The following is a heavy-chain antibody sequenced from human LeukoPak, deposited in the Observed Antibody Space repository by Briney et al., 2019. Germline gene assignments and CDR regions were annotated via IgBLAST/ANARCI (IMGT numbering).Heavy chain of an antibody. CDR1: GFTFSSYG. Sequence: GRSLRLSCGASGFTFSSYGMHWVRQAPGKGREWVAVISNDGTNEYYADSVKGRFTISRDNSKNTLYLQMSSLRAEDTAVYYCAKDRYSYAFEYSDSWGQGTLVTVSS. J-gene: IGHJ4*02. CDR2: ISNDGTNE. D-gene: IGHD5-18*01. V-gene: IGHV3-30*18. CDR3: AKDRYSYAFEYSDS.